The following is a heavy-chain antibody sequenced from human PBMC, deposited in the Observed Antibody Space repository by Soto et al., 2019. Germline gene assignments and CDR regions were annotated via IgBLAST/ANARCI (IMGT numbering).Heavy chain of an antibody. CDR2: ISYDGSNK. Sequence: QVQLVESGGGVVQPGRSLRLSCAASGFTFSSYGLHWVRQAPGKGLESVAVISYDGSNKYFADSVKGRFTISRDNSKNTLYLLMNSLRAEDTAVYYCAKGPYSSSWYSFADYWGQGTLVTVST. CDR1: GFTFSSYG. V-gene: IGHV3-30*18. J-gene: IGHJ4*02. D-gene: IGHD6-13*01. CDR3: AKGPYSSSWYSFADY.